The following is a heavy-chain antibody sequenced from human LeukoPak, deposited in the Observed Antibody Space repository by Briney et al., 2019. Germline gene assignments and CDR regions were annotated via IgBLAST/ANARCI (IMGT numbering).Heavy chain of an antibody. CDR2: ISGVASDI. CDR1: GFTFSDYY. Sequence: GGSLRLSCAASGFTFSDYYMTWIRQAPGKGLEWVSYISGVASDIHYGGSVKGRFTISRDNAKNSVYLQMNSLRVEDTAVYYCARGGAHGMDFWGQGTTVTVSS. J-gene: IGHJ6*02. D-gene: IGHD1-26*01. CDR3: ARGGAHGMDF. V-gene: IGHV3-11*01.